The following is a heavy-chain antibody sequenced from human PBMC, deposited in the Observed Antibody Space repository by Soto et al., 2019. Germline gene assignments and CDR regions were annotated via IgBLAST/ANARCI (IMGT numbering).Heavy chain of an antibody. CDR1: GFTFSSYW. CDR2: IKGDGSGT. Sequence: EVQLVESGGGLVQPGGSLRLSCAASGFTFSSYWMSWVRQAPGKGLEWVANIKGDGSGTYYVDSMRGRFTISRDNAKNSLYLQMNTLRAEDTVVYFCAREDTVATLRFWGQGTLVTVSS. J-gene: IGHJ4*02. V-gene: IGHV3-7*03. CDR3: AREDTVATLRF. D-gene: IGHD2-21*02.